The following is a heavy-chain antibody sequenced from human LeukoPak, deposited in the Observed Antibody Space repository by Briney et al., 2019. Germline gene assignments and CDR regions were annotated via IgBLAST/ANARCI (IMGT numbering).Heavy chain of an antibody. D-gene: IGHD1-1*01. CDR3: ARDWYNSLNYFDY. J-gene: IGHJ4*02. CDR1: GFTFSSYA. Sequence: GGSLRLSCAASGFTFSSYAMSWVRQAPGKGLEWVSAISATASNTYYADSVKGRFTISRDSSNSTLYLQMNSLRVDDTAVYYCARDWYNSLNYFDYWGQGSLVTVSS. CDR2: ISATASNT. V-gene: IGHV3-23*01.